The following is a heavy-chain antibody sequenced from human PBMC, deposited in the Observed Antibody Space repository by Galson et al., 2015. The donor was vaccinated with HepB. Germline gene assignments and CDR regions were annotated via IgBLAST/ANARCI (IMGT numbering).Heavy chain of an antibody. D-gene: IGHD5-12*01. Sequence: TLSLTCAVSGGSISSSNWWSWVRQPPGKGLEWIGEIYHSGSTNYNPSLKSRVTISVDKSKNQFSLKLSSVTAADTAVYYCARVFTNIVATITGGGYYFDYWDQGTLVTVSS. V-gene: IGHV4-4*02. J-gene: IGHJ4*02. CDR2: IYHSGST. CDR3: ARVFTNIVATITGGGYYFDY. CDR1: GGSISSSNW.